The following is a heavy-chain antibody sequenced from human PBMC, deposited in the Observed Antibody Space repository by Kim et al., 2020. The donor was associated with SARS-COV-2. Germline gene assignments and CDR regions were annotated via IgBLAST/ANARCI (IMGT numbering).Heavy chain of an antibody. Sequence: GGSLRLSCAASGFTFSTYWMYWVRQVPGKGLVWVSRINSDGSSTNYADSVKGRFTIPRDNAKNTLYLQMNSLRAEDTAVYYCARASSTSCPCYYMDVWGRGTTVTVSS. D-gene: IGHD2-2*01. J-gene: IGHJ6*03. V-gene: IGHV3-74*01. CDR3: ARASSTSCPCYYMDV. CDR2: INSDGSST. CDR1: GFTFSTYW.